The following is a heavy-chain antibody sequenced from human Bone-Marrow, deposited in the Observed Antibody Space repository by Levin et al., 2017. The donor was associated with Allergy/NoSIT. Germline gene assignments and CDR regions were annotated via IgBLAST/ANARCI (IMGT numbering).Heavy chain of an antibody. J-gene: IGHJ4*02. CDR2: ISGGERT. CDR1: GFTFSSYA. V-gene: IGHV3-23*01. D-gene: IGHD1-26*01. Sequence: ETLSLTCAASGFTFSSYAMSWVRQAPGKGLEWVSGISGGERTFYADSVKGRFTISRDNSKNTLYLQMNNLRAEDTAVYYCAKGTTKWELYDYWGQGTLVTVSS. CDR3: AKGTTKWELYDY.